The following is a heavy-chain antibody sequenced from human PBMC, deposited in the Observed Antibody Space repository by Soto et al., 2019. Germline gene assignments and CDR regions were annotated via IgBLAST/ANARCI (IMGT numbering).Heavy chain of an antibody. J-gene: IGHJ5*02. CDR2: ISYTGGNQ. V-gene: IGHV3-30*03. CDR1: GFAFSNFK. D-gene: IGHD2-2*03. Sequence: PGGSLRLSCAASGFAFSNFKMHWVRQAPGQGLEWVAFISYTGGNQNYADSVKGRFTISRDNSKNTLYLQMNSLRAEDTAVYYCSSMDIVVVPASIGYNWFDPWGQGTLFTVSS. CDR3: SSMDIVVVPASIGYNWFDP.